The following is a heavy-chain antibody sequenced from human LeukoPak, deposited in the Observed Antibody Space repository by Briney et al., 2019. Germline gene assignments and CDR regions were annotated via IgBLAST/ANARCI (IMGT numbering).Heavy chain of an antibody. CDR2: IYYTGST. CDR3: ATIVGATRVGDYYYMDV. V-gene: IGHV4-4*02. CDR1: GGPISSSHW. J-gene: IGHJ6*03. D-gene: IGHD1-26*01. Sequence: SGTLSLTCAVSGGPISSSHWWSWVRQSPGKGLEWIGEIYYTGSTNYNPSLKSRVTISVDKSKNQFSLKMSSVTAADTAVYYCATIVGATRVGDYYYMDVWGKGTTVTVSS.